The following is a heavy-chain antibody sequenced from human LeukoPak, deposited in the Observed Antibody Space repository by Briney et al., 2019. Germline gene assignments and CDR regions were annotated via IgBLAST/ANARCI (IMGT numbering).Heavy chain of an antibody. D-gene: IGHD1-26*01. CDR2: IYSDGNT. J-gene: IGHJ1*01. CDR1: GVTVSNNR. V-gene: IGHV3-53*01. Sequence: GGSLRLSCAASGVTVSNNRLSWVRQAPGMGLERVSTIYSDGNTYYPDSVKGRFTISRDGSKNTLYLQLNSLRTEDTAIYYCVREREGSNSEHWGQGTLVTVSS. CDR3: VREREGSNSEH.